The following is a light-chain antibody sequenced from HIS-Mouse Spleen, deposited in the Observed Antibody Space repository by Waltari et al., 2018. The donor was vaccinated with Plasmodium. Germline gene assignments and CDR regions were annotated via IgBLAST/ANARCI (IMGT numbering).Light chain of an antibody. CDR3: QVWDSSTV. J-gene: IGLJ3*02. V-gene: IGLV3-9*01. CDR1: NLGSQN. CDR2: RDS. Sequence: SYELTQPLSVSVALGQTARITCGGNNLGSQNVHWYQQKPGQAPGLVIYRDSNRPSGIPERFSGSNSGNTATLTISRAQAGDEADYYCQVWDSSTVFGGGTKLTVL.